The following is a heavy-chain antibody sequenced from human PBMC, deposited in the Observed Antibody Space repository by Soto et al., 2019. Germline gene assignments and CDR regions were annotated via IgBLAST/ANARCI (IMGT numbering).Heavy chain of an antibody. CDR1: GFTFNSYS. CDR2: ITGSSSAI. CDR3: ARGYCNGGSCYPGIY. D-gene: IGHD2-15*01. J-gene: IGHJ4*02. V-gene: IGHV3-48*02. Sequence: EVHLVESGGGSVQPRGSLRLSCAASGFTFNSYSMHWVRQAPGKGLEWVSYITGSSSAIYYADSVKGRFTISRDNAKNPLSLQMNSLRDEDTAVYYCARGYCNGGSCYPGIYWGQGTLVSVSS.